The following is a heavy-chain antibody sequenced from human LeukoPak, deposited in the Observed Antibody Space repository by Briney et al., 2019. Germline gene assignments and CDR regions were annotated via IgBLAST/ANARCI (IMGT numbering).Heavy chain of an antibody. CDR1: GVSISSYY. CDR2: IYYSGST. CDR3: ARDNYGSGSLLLDNWFDP. D-gene: IGHD3-10*01. Sequence: PSETLSLTCTVSGVSISSYYWSWIRQPPGKGLEWIGYIYYSGSTNYNPSLKSRVTISVDTSKNQFSLKLSSVTAADTAVYYCARDNYGSGSLLLDNWFDPWGQGTLVTVSP. V-gene: IGHV4-59*01. J-gene: IGHJ5*02.